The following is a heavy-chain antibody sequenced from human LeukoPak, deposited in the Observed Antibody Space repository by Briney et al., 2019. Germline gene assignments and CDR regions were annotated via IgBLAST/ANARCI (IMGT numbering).Heavy chain of an antibody. D-gene: IGHD6-13*01. CDR3: ARVSIAAAGQGGYYFDY. CDR1: GGSGGSISSSNY. J-gene: IGHJ4*02. V-gene: IGHV4-30-4*01. CDR2: IYYSGST. Sequence: PSETLSLTCAVSGGSGGSISSSNYWSWVRQPPGKGLEWIGYIYYSGSTYYNPSLKSRVTISVDTSKNQFSLKLSSVTAADTAVYYCARVSIAAAGQGGYYFDYWGQGTLVTVSS.